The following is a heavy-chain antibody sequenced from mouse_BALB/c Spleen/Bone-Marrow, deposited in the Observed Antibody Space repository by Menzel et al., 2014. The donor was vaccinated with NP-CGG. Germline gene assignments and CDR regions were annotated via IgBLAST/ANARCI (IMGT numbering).Heavy chain of an antibody. J-gene: IGHJ4*01. Sequence: QVQLQQSGAELVKPGASVKMSCKVFGYTFTTYPIEWMKQNHGKSLEWIGNFHPYNDDTKYNEKFKGKAKLTVEKSSSTVYLELSRLTSDDSAVYYCARGRYGLYYAMDYWGQGTSVTVSS. CDR2: FHPYNDDT. CDR1: GYTFTTYP. CDR3: ARGRYGLYYAMDY. V-gene: IGHV1-47*01. D-gene: IGHD2-14*01.